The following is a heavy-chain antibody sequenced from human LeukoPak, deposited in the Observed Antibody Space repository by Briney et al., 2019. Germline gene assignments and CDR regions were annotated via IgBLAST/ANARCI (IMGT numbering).Heavy chain of an antibody. D-gene: IGHD3-22*01. CDR3: AGDRRYDSSGYFQH. CDR2: ISGSGGNT. J-gene: IGHJ1*01. CDR1: GITFSPYP. V-gene: IGHV3-23*01. Sequence: GGSLRLSCVASGITFSPYPMNWVRQAPGKGLEWVSAISGSGGNTYYADSVKGRFTISRDNSKTMLYLQMNSLRVEDTAVYYCAGDRRYDSSGYFQHWGQGTLVTVSS.